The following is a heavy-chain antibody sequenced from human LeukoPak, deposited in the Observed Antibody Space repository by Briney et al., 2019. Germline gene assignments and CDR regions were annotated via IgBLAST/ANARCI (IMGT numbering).Heavy chain of an antibody. Sequence: ASVKVSCKASGYTFTGYYIHWVRQAPGQGLEWMGRINPIGGGTNYAQKFQGRVTMTSDTSISTAYMELSRLRSDDTAVYYCARERKITIFGVACDYWGQGTLVTVSS. CDR1: GYTFTGYY. V-gene: IGHV1-2*06. J-gene: IGHJ4*02. D-gene: IGHD3-3*01. CDR2: INPIGGGT. CDR3: ARERKITIFGVACDY.